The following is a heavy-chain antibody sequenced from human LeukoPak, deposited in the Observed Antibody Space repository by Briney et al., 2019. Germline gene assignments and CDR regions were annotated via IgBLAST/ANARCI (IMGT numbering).Heavy chain of an antibody. D-gene: IGHD1-1*01. J-gene: IGHJ6*03. CDR3: ARRAGATAYYYYYMDV. CDR1: GGSFSGYY. V-gene: IGHV4-34*01. Sequence: PSETLSLTCAVYGGSFSGYYWSWIRQPPGKGLEGIGEINHSGSTNYNPSLKSRVTISVDTSKNQFSLKLSSVTAADTAVYYCARRAGATAYYYYYMDVWGKGTTVTVSS. CDR2: INHSGST.